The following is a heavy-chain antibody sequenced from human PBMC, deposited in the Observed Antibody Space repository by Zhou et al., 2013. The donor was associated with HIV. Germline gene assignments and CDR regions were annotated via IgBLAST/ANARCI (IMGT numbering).Heavy chain of an antibody. CDR3: ARSVSIIVVVPGY. D-gene: IGHD3-22*01. CDR1: GYTFTSYY. Sequence: QVQLVQSGAEVKKPGASVKVSCQASGYTFTSYYMHWVRQAPGQGLEWMGTINPSGGSTSYAQKFRGRVTMTRDTSTNTVYMELSSLRSDDTAVYYCARSVSIIVVVPGYWGQGTLVTVSS. CDR2: INPSGGST. J-gene: IGHJ4*02. V-gene: IGHV1-46*01.